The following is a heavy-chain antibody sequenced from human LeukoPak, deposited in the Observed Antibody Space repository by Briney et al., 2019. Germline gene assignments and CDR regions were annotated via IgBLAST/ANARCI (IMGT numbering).Heavy chain of an antibody. D-gene: IGHD3-22*01. J-gene: IGHJ4*02. V-gene: IGHV4-59*01. CDR3: ARVIYYYDSSGWDY. CDR2: IYYSGST. CDR1: GGSISSYY. Sequence: SETLSLTCTVSGGSISSYYWSWIRQPPGKGLEWIGYIYYSGSTNYNPSLKSRVTISVDTSKNQFSLKLSSVTAADTAVYYCARVIYYYDSSGWDYWGQGTLATVSS.